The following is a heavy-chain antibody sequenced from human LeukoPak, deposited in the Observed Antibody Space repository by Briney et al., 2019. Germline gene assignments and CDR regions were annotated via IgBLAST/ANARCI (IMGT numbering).Heavy chain of an antibody. J-gene: IGHJ6*03. CDR1: GYTFTGYY. V-gene: IGHV1-2*06. CDR2: INPNSGGT. CDR3: ARATEYQLHYYYYYMDV. Sequence: ASVKVSCKASGYTFTGYYMHWVRQAPGQGLEWMGRINPNSGGTNYAQKFQGRVTMTGDTSISTAYMELSRLRSDDTAVYYCARATEYQLHYYYYYMDVWGKGTTVTVSS. D-gene: IGHD2-2*01.